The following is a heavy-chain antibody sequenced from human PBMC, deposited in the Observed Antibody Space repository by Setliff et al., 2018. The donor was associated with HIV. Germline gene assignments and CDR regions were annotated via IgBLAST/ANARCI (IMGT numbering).Heavy chain of an antibody. Sequence: GSLRLSCVASSGFAFSDNPMNWVRQAPGKGLEWISHIRGKSVIIKYAESVMGRFTISRDNAKNSLYLQMNSLRADDTAVYFCARPTNIDTLYYGSQTFYMYYYGLDVWGQGTTVTVSS. V-gene: IGHV3-48*01. D-gene: IGHD1-26*01. CDR2: IRGKSVII. CDR3: ARPTNIDTLYYGSQTFYMYYYGLDV. CDR1: GFAFSDNP. J-gene: IGHJ6*02.